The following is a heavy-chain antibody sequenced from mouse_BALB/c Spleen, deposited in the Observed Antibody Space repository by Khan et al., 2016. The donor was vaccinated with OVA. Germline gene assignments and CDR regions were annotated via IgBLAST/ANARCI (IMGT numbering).Heavy chain of an antibody. J-gene: IGHJ2*01. CDR2: INPTSGYT. CDR3: TRERIDY. CDR1: GYTFTTYW. V-gene: IGHV1-7*01. Sequence: QVQLQQSGAELAKPGASVKMSCKASGYTFTTYWMHWVKQRPGQGLEWIGYINPTSGYTDYNEKFKDRATLSADKSSSTAYMQPSSLTSEDSAVYYCTRERIDYWGRGTTLTVSS.